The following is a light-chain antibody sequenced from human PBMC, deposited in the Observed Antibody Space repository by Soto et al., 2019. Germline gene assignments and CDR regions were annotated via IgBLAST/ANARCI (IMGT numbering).Light chain of an antibody. V-gene: IGKV3-15*01. CDR1: QSVSSN. J-gene: IGKJ1*01. Sequence: EIVMTQSPATLSVSPGERATLSCRASQSVSSNLAWYQQKPGQAPRLLIYGASNRATGIPARFSGSGSGTEFTLTISSLQSEEFAVYYCQQYNNWPRTFGQGTKVEL. CDR3: QQYNNWPRT. CDR2: GAS.